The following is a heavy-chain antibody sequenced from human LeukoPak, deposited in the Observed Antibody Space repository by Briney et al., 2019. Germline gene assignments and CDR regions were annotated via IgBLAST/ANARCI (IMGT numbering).Heavy chain of an antibody. V-gene: IGHV4-34*01. D-gene: IGHD2-2*01. CDR2: INHSGST. CDR1: GGSFSGYY. Sequence: PSETLSLTCAVYGGSFSGYYWSWIRQPPGKGLEWIGEINHSGSTNYNPSLKSRVTISVDTSKNQFSLKLSSVTAADTAVYYCARGAGIVVVPAATATWFDPWGQGTLVTVSS. J-gene: IGHJ5*02. CDR3: ARGAGIVVVPAATATWFDP.